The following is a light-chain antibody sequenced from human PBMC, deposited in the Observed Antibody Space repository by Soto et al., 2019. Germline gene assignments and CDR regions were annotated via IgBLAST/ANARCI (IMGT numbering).Light chain of an antibody. Sequence: DIRLTQSPSSVSASVGDRVTITCRASQDLNSWLAWYQQKPGEAPKLVIYTTSTLQGGVPSRFSGSGSATDFTLTISSLQPEDFVTYYCQQTHSFPPTFGGGTKVEIK. V-gene: IGKV1-12*01. J-gene: IGKJ4*01. CDR2: TTS. CDR1: QDLNSW. CDR3: QQTHSFPPT.